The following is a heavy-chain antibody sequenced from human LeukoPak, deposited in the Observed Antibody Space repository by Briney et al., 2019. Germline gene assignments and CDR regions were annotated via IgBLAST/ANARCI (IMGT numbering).Heavy chain of an antibody. J-gene: IGHJ5*02. CDR1: GFTFSSYG. V-gene: IGHV3-23*01. Sequence: PGGSLRRSCAASGFTFSSYGMSWVRQAPGKGLEWVSAISGSGGSTDYADSGKGRFTISRDNAKNTLYLQMNSLRAEDTAVYYCAKDETSIPGENWFDPWGQGTLVTVSS. D-gene: IGHD2-21*01. CDR3: AKDETSIPGENWFDP. CDR2: ISGSGGST.